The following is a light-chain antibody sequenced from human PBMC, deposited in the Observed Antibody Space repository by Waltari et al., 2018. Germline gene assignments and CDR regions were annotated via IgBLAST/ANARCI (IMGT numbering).Light chain of an antibody. CDR3: QSYDSSLRGV. J-gene: IGLJ3*02. CDR2: GNT. CDR1: SSNIGAGYD. V-gene: IGLV1-40*01. Sequence: QSVLTQPPSVSGAPGQRVTISCTGSSSNIGAGYDVPWYPQLPGTAPKLLIYGNTNRPSGVPDRFSGSKSGTSASLAITGLQAEDEADYYCQSYDSSLRGVFGGGTKLTVL.